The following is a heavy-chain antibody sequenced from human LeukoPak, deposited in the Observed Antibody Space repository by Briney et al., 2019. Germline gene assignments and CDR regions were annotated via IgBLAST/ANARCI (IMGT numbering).Heavy chain of an antibody. Sequence: PGGSLRLSCAASGFTFSDYYMSWIRQAPGKGLEWVSYISSSGSTIYYADSVKGRFTISRDNAKNSLYLQMNSLRAEDTAVYYCARAPAVTPADYMDVWGKGTTVTISS. D-gene: IGHD4-17*01. J-gene: IGHJ6*03. CDR1: GFTFSDYY. CDR3: ARAPAVTPADYMDV. CDR2: ISSSGSTI. V-gene: IGHV3-11*01.